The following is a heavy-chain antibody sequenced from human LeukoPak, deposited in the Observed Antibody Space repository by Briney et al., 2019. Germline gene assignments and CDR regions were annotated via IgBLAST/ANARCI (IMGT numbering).Heavy chain of an antibody. D-gene: IGHD3-16*01. V-gene: IGHV5-51*01. J-gene: IGHJ4*02. Sequence: GESLKISCKGSGYSFTSYWIGWVRQLPGKGLEWMGIIYPGDSDTRYSPSFQGQVTISADKSISTAYLQWSSLKASDTAMYYCARTLGGHRLWLNFDYWGQGTLVTVSS. CDR2: IYPGDSDT. CDR1: GYSFTSYW. CDR3: ARTLGGHRLWLNFDY.